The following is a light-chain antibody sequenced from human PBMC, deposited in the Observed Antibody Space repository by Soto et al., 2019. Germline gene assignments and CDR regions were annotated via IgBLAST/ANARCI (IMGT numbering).Light chain of an antibody. CDR1: QSLLHSNGYTY. V-gene: IGKV2-28*01. Sequence: DIVMTPSPLSLPVTPGEPASISCRSSQSLLHSNGYTYLDWYLQKPGQSPQLLIYLGSNRASGVPDRFSGSGAGTDFTLKISRVEAEDVGVYYCMQALQTPQYTFGQGTKLEI. CDR3: MQALQTPQYT. CDR2: LGS. J-gene: IGKJ2*01.